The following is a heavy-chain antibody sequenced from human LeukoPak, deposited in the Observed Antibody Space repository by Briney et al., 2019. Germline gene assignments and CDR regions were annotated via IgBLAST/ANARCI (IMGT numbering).Heavy chain of an antibody. CDR1: GGSISSGSYY. J-gene: IGHJ4*02. Sequence: PSETLSLTCTVSGGSISSGSYYWSWIRQPAGKGLEWIGRIYTSGSTNYNPSLKSRVTISVDTSKNQFSLKLSSVTAADTPVYYCAGDYYDSSGYYYWGQGTLVTVSS. V-gene: IGHV4-61*02. CDR3: AGDYYDSSGYYY. D-gene: IGHD3-22*01. CDR2: IYTSGST.